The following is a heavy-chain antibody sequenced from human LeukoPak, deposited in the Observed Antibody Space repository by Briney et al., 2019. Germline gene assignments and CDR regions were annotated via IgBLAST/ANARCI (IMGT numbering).Heavy chain of an antibody. V-gene: IGHV4-61*01. Sequence: SETLSLTCTVSGGSISSSTYYWSWIRQPPGKEPEWIGYIYSSGSTNYNPSLKSRVTISVDTSKNQFSLMLSSVTAADTAVYYCARDTSNGWYYFDSWGQGTLVTVSS. CDR2: IYSSGST. D-gene: IGHD6-19*01. J-gene: IGHJ4*02. CDR1: GGSISSSTYY. CDR3: ARDTSNGWYYFDS.